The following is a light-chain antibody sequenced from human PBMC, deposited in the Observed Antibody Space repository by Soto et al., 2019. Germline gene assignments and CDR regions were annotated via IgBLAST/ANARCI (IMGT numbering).Light chain of an antibody. CDR1: QSVSSY. CDR2: GAS. CDR3: LQHSTWPLT. Sequence: EIVLTQSPATLSLSPGERATLSCRSSQSVSSYSAWYQQNPGQAPRLLIYGASNRATGIPARFSGSGSRTDFTPTISSLEHADFAVYYCLQHSTWPLTFDGRNKVEIK. J-gene: IGKJ4*01. V-gene: IGKV3-11*01.